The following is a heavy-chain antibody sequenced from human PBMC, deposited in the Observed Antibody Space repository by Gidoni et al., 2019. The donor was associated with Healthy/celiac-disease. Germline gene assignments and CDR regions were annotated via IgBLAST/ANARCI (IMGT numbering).Heavy chain of an antibody. CDR1: GFTFSSYG. D-gene: IGHD6-19*01. J-gene: IGHJ4*02. CDR2: IWYDGSNK. V-gene: IGHV3-33*01. Sequence: QVQLVESGGGVVQPGRSLRLSCAASGFTFSSYGMHWVRQAPGKGLEWVAVIWYDGSNKYYADSVKGRFTISRDNSKNTLYLQMNSLRAEDTAVYYCARDNGDGSSGCIDYWGQGTLVTVSS. CDR3: ARDNGDGSSGCIDY.